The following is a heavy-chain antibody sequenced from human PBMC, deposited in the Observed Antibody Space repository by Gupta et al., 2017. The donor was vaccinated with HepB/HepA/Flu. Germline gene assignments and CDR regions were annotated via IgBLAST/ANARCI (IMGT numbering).Heavy chain of an antibody. CDR3: GRWGPMYYYMDV. V-gene: IGHV1-18*01. J-gene: IGHJ6*03. Sequence: QVQLVQSGAEVRNPGASVKLSCKASGYTFRNYGFTWVRQAPGQGLEWIGWISAYNGRTDYAQKLQGRVSMTTEPSSTTAYMELRSLRSDDTAVYYCGRWGPMYYYMDVWGKGTTVTVSS. D-gene: IGHD2-2*01. CDR2: ISAYNGRT. CDR1: GYTFRNYG.